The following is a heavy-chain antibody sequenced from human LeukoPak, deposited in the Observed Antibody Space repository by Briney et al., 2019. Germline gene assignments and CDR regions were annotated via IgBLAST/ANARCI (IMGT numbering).Heavy chain of an antibody. J-gene: IGHJ6*03. V-gene: IGHV3-53*01. D-gene: IGHD1-26*01. Sequence: AGGSLSLSCAASGFGVSSNYMSWVRQAPGKGLEWVSTIFSGGTTDYADSVKGRFTISRDNSKNTVSLQMNNLRVDDTAVYYCAGTTSSWGYFYMDVWGKGTTVTVSS. CDR3: AGTTSSWGYFYMDV. CDR2: IFSGGTT. CDR1: GFGVSSNY.